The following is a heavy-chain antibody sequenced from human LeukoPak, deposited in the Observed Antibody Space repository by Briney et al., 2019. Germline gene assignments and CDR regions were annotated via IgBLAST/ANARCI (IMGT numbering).Heavy chain of an antibody. V-gene: IGHV3-23*01. J-gene: IGHJ4*02. CDR2: ISRSGGSI. CDR3: ARGSYYGYYYFDY. D-gene: IGHD1-26*01. Sequence: GASLRLSCAASGFTLSSYPMSWVRPAPGKGLEWVSGISRSGGSINYADSVKGRFTISRDNSKSTLYLQMNSLRAEDTAVYYCARGSYYGYYYFDYWGQGALVTVSS. CDR1: GFTLSSYP.